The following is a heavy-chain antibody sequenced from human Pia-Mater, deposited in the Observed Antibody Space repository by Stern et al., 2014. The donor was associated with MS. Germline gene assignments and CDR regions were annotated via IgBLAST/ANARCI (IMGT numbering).Heavy chain of an antibody. Sequence: QVQLVESGPGLVKPSETLSLTCTVSGGAMTTYYWTWIRQPAGKGLEWIGRVYTSGGTNYKPSLESRVTESVNTSKTQFYLDLRSVTAADTAVYYCARGVAGSYYNKWFDPWGQGSLVTVSS. CDR3: ARGVAGSYYNKWFDP. CDR1: GGAMTTYY. D-gene: IGHD3-10*01. CDR2: VYTSGGT. V-gene: IGHV4-4*07. J-gene: IGHJ5*02.